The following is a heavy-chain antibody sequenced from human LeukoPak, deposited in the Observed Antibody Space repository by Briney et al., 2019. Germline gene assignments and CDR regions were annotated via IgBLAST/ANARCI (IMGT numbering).Heavy chain of an antibody. D-gene: IGHD1-1*01. CDR1: GSTFSSYS. J-gene: IGHJ4*02. CDR2: INSDGSST. Sequence: GGSLRLSCAASGSTFSSYSMHWVRHAPGKGLVWVARINSDGSSTSYGDYVKGRFTITRDNAKNTLYLQMNSLRAEDTAVYYCARGTTGTTAEFDYWGQGTLVTVSS. CDR3: ARGTTGTTAEFDY. V-gene: IGHV3-74*01.